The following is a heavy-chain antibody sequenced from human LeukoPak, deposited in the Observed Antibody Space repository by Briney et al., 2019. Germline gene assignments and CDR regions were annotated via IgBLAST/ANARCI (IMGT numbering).Heavy chain of an antibody. D-gene: IGHD3-22*01. J-gene: IGHJ1*01. CDR2: IYYSGST. Sequence: SETLSLTCTVSGGSISSYYWSWIRQPPGKGLEWIGYIYYSGSTNYKPSLKSRVTISLDKSRNYFSLKLSSVTAADTAVYYCARLKYYYDSSGYRAEYFQHWGQGTLVTASS. V-gene: IGHV4-59*01. CDR1: GGSISSYY. CDR3: ARLKYYYDSSGYRAEYFQH.